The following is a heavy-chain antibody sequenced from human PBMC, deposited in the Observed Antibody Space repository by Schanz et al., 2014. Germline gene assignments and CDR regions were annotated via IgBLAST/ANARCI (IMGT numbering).Heavy chain of an antibody. CDR3: ARGGGPEDVFDI. D-gene: IGHD5-12*01. CDR2: IIPIHGIV. Sequence: QVQLLQSGAEVKKPGASVKVSCTASGGTFSTYPINWLRQAPGQGLEWMGRIIPIHGIVNYAQRFQDRVRITADKSTSTAYMELSSLRSDDTAVYYCARGGGPEDVFDIWGQGTILTVSS. CDR1: GGTFSTYP. J-gene: IGHJ3*02. V-gene: IGHV1-69*09.